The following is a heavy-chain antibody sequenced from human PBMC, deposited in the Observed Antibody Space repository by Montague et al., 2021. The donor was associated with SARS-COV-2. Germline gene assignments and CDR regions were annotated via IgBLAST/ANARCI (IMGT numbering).Heavy chain of an antibody. Sequence: SLRLSCAASGLTVSSNYMSWVRQAPGKGLEWVSVIYSGGSTYYADSVKGRFTISRDNSKNTLYLQMNSLRDEDTAVCYCARDSYGMDVWGQGTTVTVSS. V-gene: IGHV3-66*02. CDR2: IYSGGST. J-gene: IGHJ6*02. CDR1: GLTVSSNY. CDR3: ARDSYGMDV.